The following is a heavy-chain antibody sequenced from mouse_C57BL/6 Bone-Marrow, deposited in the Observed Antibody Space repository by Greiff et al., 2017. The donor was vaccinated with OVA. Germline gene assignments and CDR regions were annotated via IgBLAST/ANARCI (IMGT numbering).Heavy chain of an antibody. V-gene: IGHV6-6*01. CDR3: TRRGNGYYHYWYFDV. Sequence: EVKLVESGGGLVQPGGSMKLSCAASGFTFSDAWMDWVRQSPEKGLECFSSLFHKAHHPATYYAESVKGRFTISRDDSKSSVYLQMNSLRAEDTGIYYCTRRGNGYYHYWYFDVWGTGTTVTVSS. CDR1: GFTFSDAW. J-gene: IGHJ1*03. D-gene: IGHD2-3*01. CDR2: LFHKAHHPAT.